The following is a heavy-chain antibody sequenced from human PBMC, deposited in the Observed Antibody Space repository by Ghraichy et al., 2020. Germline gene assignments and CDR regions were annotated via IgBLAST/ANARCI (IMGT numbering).Heavy chain of an antibody. CDR2: IYYSGST. CDR1: GGSISSSSYY. J-gene: IGHJ4*02. Sequence: ESLNISCTVSGGSISSSSYYWGWIRQPPGKGLEWIGSIYYSGSTYYNPSLKGRVTISVDTSKNQFSLKVNSLTAADTAVYYCARDRTKGVNDYWGQGTLVTVSS. D-gene: IGHD2-21*01. V-gene: IGHV4-39*02. CDR3: ARDRTKGVNDY.